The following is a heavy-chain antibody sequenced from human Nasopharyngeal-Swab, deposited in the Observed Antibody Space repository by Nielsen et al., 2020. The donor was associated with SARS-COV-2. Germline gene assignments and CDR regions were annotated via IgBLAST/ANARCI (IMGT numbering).Heavy chain of an antibody. D-gene: IGHD3-10*01. CDR1: SDSISPYF. CDR2: ISHSGST. CDR3: ARIDGWGAMDV. J-gene: IGHJ6*02. V-gene: IGHV4-59*13. Sequence: SETLSLTCTVSSDSISPYFWNWIRQSPGMGLEWIGYISHSGSTNYTPSLKSRVTISIDTSKKQLSLKLRSVTAADTAVYYCARIDGWGAMDVWGQGTTVTVSS.